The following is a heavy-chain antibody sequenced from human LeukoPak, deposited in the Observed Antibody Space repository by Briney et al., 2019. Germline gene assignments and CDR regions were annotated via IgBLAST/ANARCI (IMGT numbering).Heavy chain of an antibody. J-gene: IGHJ3*02. V-gene: IGHV1-69*04. CDR3: VRDSSGPSDI. D-gene: IGHD3-22*01. CDR1: GGTFSSYA. Sequence: SVKVSCKASGGTFSSYAISWVRQAPGQGLEWMGRIIPILGIANYAQKFQGRVTITADKSTSTAYMELSSLRSEDTAVYYCVRDSSGPSDIWGQGTMVTVSS. CDR2: IIPILGIA.